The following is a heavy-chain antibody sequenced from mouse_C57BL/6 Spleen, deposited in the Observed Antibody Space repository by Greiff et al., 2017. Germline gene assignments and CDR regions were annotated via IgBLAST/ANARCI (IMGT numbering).Heavy chain of an antibody. CDR1: GYTFTSYW. J-gene: IGHJ4*01. CDR3: ARWLRRAPDAMDY. Sequence: VQLQQPGAELVKPGASVKLSCKASGYTFTSYWMQWVKQRPGQGLEWIGEIDPSDSYTNYTQKFKGKATLTVDTSSSTAYMQLSSLTSEDSAVYYCARWLRRAPDAMDYWGQGTSVTVSS. D-gene: IGHD2-2*01. V-gene: IGHV1-50*01. CDR2: IDPSDSYT.